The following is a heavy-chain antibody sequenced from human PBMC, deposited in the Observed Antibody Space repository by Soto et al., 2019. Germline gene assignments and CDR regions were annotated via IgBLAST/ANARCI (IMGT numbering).Heavy chain of an antibody. CDR3: ARDRAPHYYDSSVYSYDY. Sequence: GASVKVSCKASGYTFTDYYIHWVRQAPGQGLEWMGWISTYNANTNYAQMLQGRVTMTKDTSTPTAYMELRSLRSDDTAVYYCARDRAPHYYDSSVYSYDYWGQGTLVTVSS. J-gene: IGHJ4*02. CDR1: GYTFTDYY. CDR2: ISTYNANT. V-gene: IGHV1-18*04. D-gene: IGHD3-22*01.